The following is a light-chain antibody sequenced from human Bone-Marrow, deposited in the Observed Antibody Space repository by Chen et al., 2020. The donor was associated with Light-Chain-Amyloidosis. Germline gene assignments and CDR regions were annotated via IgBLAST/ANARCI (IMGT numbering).Light chain of an antibody. CDR1: SSDVGSYNL. J-gene: IGLJ3*02. Sequence: QSALTQPASVSGAPGQSTTISCTGTSSDVGSYNLVSWYQQHPGKAPKLMIYEVSKRPSGVSNRFSGSKSGNTASLTISGLQAEDEADYYCCSYAGSSWVFGGGTKLTVL. V-gene: IGLV2-23*02. CDR2: EVS. CDR3: CSYAGSSWV.